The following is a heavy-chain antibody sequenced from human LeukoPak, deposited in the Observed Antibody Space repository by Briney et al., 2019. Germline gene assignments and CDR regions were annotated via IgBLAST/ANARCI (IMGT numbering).Heavy chain of an antibody. J-gene: IGHJ4*02. CDR2: INPSGGST. D-gene: IGHD4-23*01. CDR3: ARVKGYGGPEALFDY. Sequence: ASVKVSCKASGYTFTSYYMHWVRQAPGQGLEWMGIINPSGGSTSYAQKFQGRVTMTRDTSTSTVYMELSSLRSEDAAVYYCARVKGYGGPEALFDYWGQGTLVTVSS. V-gene: IGHV1-46*01. CDR1: GYTFTSYY.